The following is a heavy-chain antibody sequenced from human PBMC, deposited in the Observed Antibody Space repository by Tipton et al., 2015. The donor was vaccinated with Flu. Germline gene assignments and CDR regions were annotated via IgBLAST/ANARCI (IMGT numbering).Heavy chain of an antibody. Sequence: TLSLTCTVSGGSISSYYWSWLRQPPGKGLEWIGSIYYSGSTYYNPSLKSRVTISVDTSKNQFSLKLSSVTSADTAVYYCARGDYYGYWYFDLWGRGTLVTVSS. CDR2: IYYSGST. V-gene: IGHV4-59*12. CDR1: GGSISSYY. CDR3: ARGDYYGYWYFDL. D-gene: IGHD3-10*01. J-gene: IGHJ2*01.